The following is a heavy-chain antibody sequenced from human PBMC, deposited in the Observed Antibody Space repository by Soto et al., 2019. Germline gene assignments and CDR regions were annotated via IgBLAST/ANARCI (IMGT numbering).Heavy chain of an antibody. CDR3: AMTYYYGSGSPGFWYFDY. CDR2: IYYSGST. J-gene: IGHJ4*02. Sequence: SETLSLTCTVSGGSISSYYWSWIRQPPGKGLEWIGYIYYSGSTNYNPSLKSRVTISVDTSKNQFSLKLSSVTAADTAVYYCAMTYYYGSGSPGFWYFDYWGQGTLVTVSS. D-gene: IGHD3-10*01. CDR1: GGSISSYY. V-gene: IGHV4-59*01.